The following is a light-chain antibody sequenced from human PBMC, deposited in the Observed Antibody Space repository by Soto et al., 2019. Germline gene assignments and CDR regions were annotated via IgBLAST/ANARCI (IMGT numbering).Light chain of an antibody. CDR2: GAS. CDR3: QQYKEYVT. J-gene: IGKJ4*01. CDR1: QSVGTT. Sequence: EIVMTQFPDSLCVSPGKSATLSCRASQSVGTTLAWYQQKPGQAPRLLIYGASTRASGCPPRFRGSGSGTDFTLNINYLRSEDIAVYFCQQYKEYVTFGGGTKVEV. V-gene: IGKV3D-15*01.